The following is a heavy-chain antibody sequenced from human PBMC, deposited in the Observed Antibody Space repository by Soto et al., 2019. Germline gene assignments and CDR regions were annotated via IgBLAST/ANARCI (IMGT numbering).Heavy chain of an antibody. J-gene: IGHJ3*02. Sequence: ASVKVSCKASGYTFTSYYMHWVRQAPGQGLEWMGIINPSGGSTSYAQKFQGRVTVTRNTSISTAYMELSSLRSEDTAVYYCARALYSSSWYGPEDAFDIWGQGTMVTVS. CDR3: ARALYSSSWYGPEDAFDI. V-gene: IGHV1-46*01. CDR2: INPSGGST. D-gene: IGHD6-13*01. CDR1: GYTFTSYY.